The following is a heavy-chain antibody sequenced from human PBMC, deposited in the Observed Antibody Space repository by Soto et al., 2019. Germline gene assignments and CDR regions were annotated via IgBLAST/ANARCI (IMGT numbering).Heavy chain of an antibody. D-gene: IGHD2-15*01. J-gene: IGHJ6*02. Sequence: ASVKVSCKASGYTFTNYGISWVRQAPGQGLEWMGWISAYNGNTNYAQKLQGRVTMTTDTSTSTAYMELRSLRSDDAAVYYCARRCSGGSCPYYYYYGMDVWGQGTTVTVSS. CDR2: ISAYNGNT. CDR1: GYTFTNYG. V-gene: IGHV1-18*04. CDR3: ARRCSGGSCPYYYYYGMDV.